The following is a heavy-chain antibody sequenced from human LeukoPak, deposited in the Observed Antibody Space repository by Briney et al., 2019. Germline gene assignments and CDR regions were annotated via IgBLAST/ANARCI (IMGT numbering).Heavy chain of an antibody. V-gene: IGHV1-2*04. Sequence: GASVKVSCTASGYTFTSYYMHWVRQAPGQGLEWMGWINPNSGGTNYAQKFQGWVTMTRDTSISTAYMELSRLRSDDTAVYYCARDFEPTGTTGWGQGTLVTVSS. D-gene: IGHD1-1*01. CDR1: GYTFTSYY. CDR3: ARDFEPTGTTG. J-gene: IGHJ4*02. CDR2: INPNSGGT.